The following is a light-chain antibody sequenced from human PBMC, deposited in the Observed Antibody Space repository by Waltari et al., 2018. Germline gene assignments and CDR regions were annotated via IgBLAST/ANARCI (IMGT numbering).Light chain of an antibody. V-gene: IGLV5-45*03. CDR1: SDINVGSYR. CDR2: YKSDSDS. Sequence: QAVLTQPSSLSASPGASASLTCTLRSDINVGSYRIYWYQQKPGSHPQFFLRYKSDSDSQQGSGVPSRFSGSKDVSANAGVLLISGVQSEDEADYYCMIWHSSAWVFGGGTKLTVL. J-gene: IGLJ2*01. CDR3: MIWHSSAWV.